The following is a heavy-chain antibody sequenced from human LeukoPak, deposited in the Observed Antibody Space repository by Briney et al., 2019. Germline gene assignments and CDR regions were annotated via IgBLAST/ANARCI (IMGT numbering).Heavy chain of an antibody. Sequence: ASVKVSCKASGYIFTGYYIHWVRQAPGQGLEWMGWINLNSGATNYAQKFQDRVTVTRDTSFTSAYMELRRLRFDDTAVYYCARGYSSTYSYYYYMDVWGKGTTVTVSS. V-gene: IGHV1-2*02. CDR3: ARGYSSTYSYYYYMDV. D-gene: IGHD6-13*01. CDR2: INLNSGAT. J-gene: IGHJ6*03. CDR1: GYIFTGYY.